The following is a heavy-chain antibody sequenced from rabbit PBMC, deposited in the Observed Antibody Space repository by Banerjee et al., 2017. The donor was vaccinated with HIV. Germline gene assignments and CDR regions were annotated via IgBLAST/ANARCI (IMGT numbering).Heavy chain of an antibody. CDR3: AREDGANGSPIL. D-gene: IGHD5-1*01. CDR2: INTSTGNT. V-gene: IGHV1S40*01. J-gene: IGHJ3*01. Sequence: QSLEESGGGLVKPEGSLTLSCTASGFSFSNKYVMCWVRQAPGKGLEWIACINTSTGNTVYASWAKGRFTISKTSSTTVTLQMTSLTAADTATYFCAREDGANGSPILWGQGTLVTV. CDR1: GFSFSNKYV.